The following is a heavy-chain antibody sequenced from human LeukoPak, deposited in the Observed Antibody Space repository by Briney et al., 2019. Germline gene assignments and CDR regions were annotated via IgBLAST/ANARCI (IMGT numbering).Heavy chain of an antibody. CDR2: IRSKAYGGTT. CDR3: SRDRDSAVAGDFDY. D-gene: IGHD6-19*01. J-gene: IGHJ4*02. V-gene: IGHV3-49*04. CDR1: GFTFGDYA. Sequence: GGSLRLSCTASGFTFGDYAMNWVRQAPGKGLEWVGFIRSKAYGGTTEYAASVKGKFTNSRDDSKSIAYLQMNSLKTEDTAVYYCSRDRDSAVAGDFDYWGQGTLVTVSS.